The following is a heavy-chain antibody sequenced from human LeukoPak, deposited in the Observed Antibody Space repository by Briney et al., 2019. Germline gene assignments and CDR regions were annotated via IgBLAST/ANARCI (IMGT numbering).Heavy chain of an antibody. D-gene: IGHD3-10*01. CDR1: GFTFSSYS. Sequence: GGSLRLSCAASGFTFSSYSMNWVRQAPGKGLEWVSSISSSSSYIYYADSVKGRFTISRDNAKNSLYLQMNSLRAEDTAVYYCARDGDYGSGSYYNSFTDVWGKGTTVTVSS. CDR2: ISSSSSYI. V-gene: IGHV3-21*01. J-gene: IGHJ6*04. CDR3: ARDGDYGSGSYYNSFTDV.